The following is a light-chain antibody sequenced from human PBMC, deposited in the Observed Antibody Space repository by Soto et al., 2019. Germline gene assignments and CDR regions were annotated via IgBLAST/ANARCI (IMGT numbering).Light chain of an antibody. CDR1: SSDVGTYNY. J-gene: IGLJ7*01. Sequence: QPVLTQPRSVSGSPGQSVTISSTGTSSDVGTYNYVSWYQQHPGKAPKLMIYDVSQRPSGVPDRFSGSKSGNTASLTISGLQAEDESDYYYCSYAGSYTSVFGGGTQLTVL. CDR3: CSYAGSYTSV. CDR2: DVS. V-gene: IGLV2-11*01.